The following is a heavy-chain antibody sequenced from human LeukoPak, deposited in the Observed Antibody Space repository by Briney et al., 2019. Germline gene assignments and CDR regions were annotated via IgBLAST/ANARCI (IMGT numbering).Heavy chain of an antibody. CDR3: VSGTLTRNAFDI. V-gene: IGHV4-59*04. CDR2: IYYSRYS. J-gene: IGHJ3*02. CDR1: GGSISSYY. Sequence: PSETLSLTXTVSGGSISSYYWSWIRQPPGKGLEWIGTIYYSRYSYYNPSLKSRLTISVDTSKNHFSLRLSSVTAADTAIYYCVSGTLTRNAFDIWGQGTMVTVSS. D-gene: IGHD1-26*01.